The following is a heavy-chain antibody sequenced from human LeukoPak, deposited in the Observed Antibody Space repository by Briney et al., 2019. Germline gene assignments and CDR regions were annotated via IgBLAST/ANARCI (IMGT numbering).Heavy chain of an antibody. CDR1: GVSISSSNSY. J-gene: IGHJ4*02. V-gene: IGHV4-39*01. D-gene: IGHD3/OR15-3a*01. Sequence: SSETLSLTCTVSGVSISSSNSYWGWIRQPPGKGLEWIGSVYYSGNTYYNASLKSQVSISIDTSKNQFSLRLTSVTAADTAVYYCARQTGSGLFILPGGQGTLVTVSS. CDR3: ARQTGSGLFILP. CDR2: VYYSGNT.